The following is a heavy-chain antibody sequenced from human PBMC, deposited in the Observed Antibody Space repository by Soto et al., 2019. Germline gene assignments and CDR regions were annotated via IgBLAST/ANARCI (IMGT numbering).Heavy chain of an antibody. CDR3: ARSSYYYDSSGYYYTFDY. CDR1: GYTFTSYG. J-gene: IGHJ4*02. CDR2: ISAYNGNT. D-gene: IGHD3-22*01. V-gene: IGHV1-18*01. Sequence: ASVKVSCKASGYTFTSYGISWVRQAPGQGLEWMGWISAYNGNTNYAQKLQGRVTMTTDTSTSTAYMELRSLRSDDTAVYYCARSSYYYDSSGYYYTFDYWGQGTLVTVSS.